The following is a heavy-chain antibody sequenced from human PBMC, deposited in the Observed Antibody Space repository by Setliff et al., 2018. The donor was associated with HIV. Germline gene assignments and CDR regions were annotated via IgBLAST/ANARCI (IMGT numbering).Heavy chain of an antibody. CDR1: GYTFSSYD. J-gene: IGHJ3*02. D-gene: IGHD6-19*01. V-gene: IGHV1-18*01. Sequence: GASVKVSCKASGYTFSSYDINWVRQATGQGLEWMGWISGYNGNTKYAQNMQGRVTMTTDTSTTTAYMELRSLRSDDTAVYYCATITVAGTGAFDIWGQGTMVTVSS. CDR2: ISGYNGNT. CDR3: ATITVAGTGAFDI.